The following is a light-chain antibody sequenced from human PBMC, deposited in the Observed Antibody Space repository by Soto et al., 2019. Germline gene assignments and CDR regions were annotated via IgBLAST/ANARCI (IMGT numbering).Light chain of an antibody. CDR1: SSDVGAYNS. CDR2: DVS. J-gene: IGLJ1*01. V-gene: IGLV2-8*01. CDR3: SSYTSASTYV. Sequence: QSALTQPPSASGSPGQSVAISCTGTSSDVGAYNSVSWYQQHPGKAPKLMIYDVSKRPSGVPDRFSGSKSGNTASLTVSGLQPEDEADYYCSSYTSASTYVFGTGTKVTVL.